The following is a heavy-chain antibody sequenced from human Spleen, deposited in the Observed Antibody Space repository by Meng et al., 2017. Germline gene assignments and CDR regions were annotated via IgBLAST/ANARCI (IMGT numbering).Heavy chain of an antibody. CDR3: ARGTGATGTDY. D-gene: IGHD1-1*01. CDR1: GDSVSSNIAA. V-gene: IGHV6-1*01. CDR2: TYYRSKWYT. Sequence: QSGPGLVKSSQILSLTCATSGDSVSSNIAAWKWIRQSPSRGLEWLGRTYYRSKWYTDYAVSVKSRILINPDTSKNQFYLQLYSVTPEDTAVYFCARGTGATGTDYWGQGTLVTVSS. J-gene: IGHJ4*02.